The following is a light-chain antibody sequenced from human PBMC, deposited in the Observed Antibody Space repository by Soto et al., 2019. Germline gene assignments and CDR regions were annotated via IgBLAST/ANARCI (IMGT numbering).Light chain of an antibody. J-gene: IGKJ1*01. CDR2: GAS. Sequence: EIVLTQSPGTLSLSPGERATLSCRASQSVSNNYLAWYQQKPGQAPRLLIYGASNNATGIPDRFSVSGSGTDFTLTISRLETEDFAVYYCQQYGSSGTFGQATKVEIK. V-gene: IGKV3-20*01. CDR1: QSVSNNY. CDR3: QQYGSSGT.